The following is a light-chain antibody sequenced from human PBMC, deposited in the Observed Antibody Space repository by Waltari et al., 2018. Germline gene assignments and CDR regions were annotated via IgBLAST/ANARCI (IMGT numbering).Light chain of an antibody. V-gene: IGLV2-14*01. Sequence: QSVLTQPASVSGSPGQSITISCTGTNSDVGGYNYVSWYLQYPGKAPRLMIYDVTKRPSGVSNRFSGSKSGNTASLTISGLQAEDEADYYCSSYTSSGTLRIFGGGTKVTAL. CDR3: SSYTSSGTLRI. CDR2: DVT. J-gene: IGLJ2*01. CDR1: NSDVGGYNY.